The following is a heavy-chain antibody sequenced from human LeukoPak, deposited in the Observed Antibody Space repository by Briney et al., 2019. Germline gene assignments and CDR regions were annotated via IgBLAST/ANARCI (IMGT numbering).Heavy chain of an antibody. J-gene: IGHJ6*03. Sequence: SETLSLTCTVSGASISSDGNYWSWIRQPAGKGLEWIGHIYFSGKTNYNPSLKSRVTISVDTSKNQFSLKLSSVTAADTAVYYCARGVYDFWSGYYYPGYYYYMDVWGKGTTVTVSS. D-gene: IGHD3-3*01. CDR3: ARGVYDFWSGYYYPGYYYYMDV. CDR1: GASISSDGNY. V-gene: IGHV4-61*10. CDR2: IYFSGKT.